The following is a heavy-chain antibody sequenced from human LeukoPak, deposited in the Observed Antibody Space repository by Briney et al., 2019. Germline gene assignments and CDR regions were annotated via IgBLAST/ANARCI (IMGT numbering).Heavy chain of an antibody. CDR3: ARARIAVAADGGYNWFDP. J-gene: IGHJ5*02. CDR1: GGSIGTSY. CDR2: IYYSGRT. V-gene: IGHV4-59*01. D-gene: IGHD6-19*01. Sequence: SETLSLTCTVSGGSIGTSYWTWIRQPPGRGLEWIGYIYYSGRTSYNSSLRSRLTISVDTSQNQFSLKLSSVTAADTAVYYCARARIAVAADGGYNWFDPWGQGTQVTVSS.